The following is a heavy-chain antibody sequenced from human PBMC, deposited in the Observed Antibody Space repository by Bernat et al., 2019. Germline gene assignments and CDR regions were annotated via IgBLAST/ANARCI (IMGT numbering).Heavy chain of an antibody. CDR2: ISYDGSNK. CDR3: ARDKSVEGVRYYYYGMDV. D-gene: IGHD2-15*01. Sequence: QVQLVESGGGVVQPARSLRLSCAASGFTFSSYAMHWVRQAPGKGLEWVAVISYDGSNKYYADSVKGRFTISRDNSKNTLYLQMNSLRAEDTAVYYCARDKSVEGVRYYYYGMDVWGQGTTVTVSS. CDR1: GFTFSSYA. V-gene: IGHV3-30-3*01. J-gene: IGHJ6*02.